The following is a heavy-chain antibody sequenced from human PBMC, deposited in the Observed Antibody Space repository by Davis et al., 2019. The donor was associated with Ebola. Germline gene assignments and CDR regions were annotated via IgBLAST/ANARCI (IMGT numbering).Heavy chain of an antibody. CDR1: GFTFSSYG. V-gene: IGHV3-33*01. Sequence: PGGSLRLSCAASGFTFSSYGMHWVRQAPGKGLEWVAVIWYDGSNKYYADSVKGRFTISRDNSKNTLYLQMNSLRAEDTAVYYCARNGVGATFFDYWGQGTLVTVSS. CDR2: IWYDGSNK. CDR3: ARNGVGATFFDY. J-gene: IGHJ4*02. D-gene: IGHD1-26*01.